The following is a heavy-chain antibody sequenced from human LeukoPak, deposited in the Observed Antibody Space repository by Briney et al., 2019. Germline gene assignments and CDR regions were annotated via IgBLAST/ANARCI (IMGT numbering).Heavy chain of an antibody. V-gene: IGHV3-30*02. Sequence: GGSLRLSCAASGFTFSSYGMHWVRQAPGKGLEWVAFIRYDGSNKYYADSVKGRFTISRDNSKNTLYLQMNSLRAEDTAVYYCAKDARWEQNNWFDPWGQGTLVTVSS. D-gene: IGHD1-26*01. CDR3: AKDARWEQNNWFDP. CDR2: IRYDGSNK. CDR1: GFTFSSYG. J-gene: IGHJ5*02.